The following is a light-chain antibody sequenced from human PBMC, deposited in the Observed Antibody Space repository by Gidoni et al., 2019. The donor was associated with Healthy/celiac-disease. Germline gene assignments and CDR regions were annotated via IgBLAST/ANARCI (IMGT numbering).Light chain of an antibody. V-gene: IGKV3-15*01. CDR1: QSVSSS. J-gene: IGKJ1*01. CDR2: GAS. Sequence: EIVMTQPPATLPVSPGERATITCRASQSVSSSLAWYQQKPGQATRLLIYGASTRATGIPARFSGSRSGTEYTLTISSLQSEDFAVYYCQQYNNWPPWTFGRGTKVEIK. CDR3: QQYNNWPPWT.